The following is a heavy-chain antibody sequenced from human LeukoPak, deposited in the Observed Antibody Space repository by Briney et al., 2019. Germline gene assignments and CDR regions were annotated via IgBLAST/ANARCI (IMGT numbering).Heavy chain of an antibody. CDR2: IYSGGST. V-gene: IGHV3-66*01. Sequence: QPGGSLRLSCAASGFTVSTNYMSWVRQAPGKGLEWVSIIYSGGSTYYADSVKGRFTISRDISQNTRYLQMNSLRAEDTAVYYCARDLGYSAYATVRGYAVDIWGQGTMVTVSS. CDR3: ARDLGYSAYATVRGYAVDI. D-gene: IGHD5-12*01. CDR1: GFTVSTNY. J-gene: IGHJ3*02.